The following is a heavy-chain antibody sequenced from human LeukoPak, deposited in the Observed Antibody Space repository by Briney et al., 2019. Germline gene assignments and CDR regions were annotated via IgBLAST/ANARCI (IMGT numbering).Heavy chain of an antibody. D-gene: IGHD1-26*01. Sequence: LSETLSLTCTVSGGSISSYYWSWIRQPPGKGLEWIGYIYYSGSTNYNPSLKSRVTISVDTSKNQFSLKLSSVTAADTAVYYCARAIVGATGDFQHWGQGTLVTVSS. J-gene: IGHJ1*01. CDR1: GGSISSYY. CDR2: IYYSGST. V-gene: IGHV4-59*12. CDR3: ARAIVGATGDFQH.